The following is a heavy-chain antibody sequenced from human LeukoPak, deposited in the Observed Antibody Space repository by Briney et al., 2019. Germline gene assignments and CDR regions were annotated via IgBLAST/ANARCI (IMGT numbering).Heavy chain of an antibody. V-gene: IGHV1-8*03. CDR1: GYIFTTYD. J-gene: IGHJ6*03. CDR2: MNPNTGNT. Sequence: ASVKVSCKASGYIFTTYDINWVRLAPGQGLEWMAWMNPNTGNTGFAQKFQGRVTITADKSTSTAYMELSSLRSEDTAVYYCATSPRDYYYYYYMDVWGKGTTVTVSS. CDR3: ATSPRDYYYYYYMDV. D-gene: IGHD3-10*01.